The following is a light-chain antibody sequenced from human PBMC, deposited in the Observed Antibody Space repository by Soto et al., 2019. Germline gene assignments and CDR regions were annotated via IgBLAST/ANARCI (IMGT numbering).Light chain of an antibody. Sequence: DIQMTQSPSTLSGSVGDIFTITCRSSQTISSWFAWYQQKPGKAPKLLIYKASTLKSGVPSRFSGSGSGTEFTLTISSLQPDDSATYYCQQYNTFWTFGQGTKVDI. CDR2: KAS. CDR3: QQYNTFWT. CDR1: QTISSW. V-gene: IGKV1-5*03. J-gene: IGKJ1*01.